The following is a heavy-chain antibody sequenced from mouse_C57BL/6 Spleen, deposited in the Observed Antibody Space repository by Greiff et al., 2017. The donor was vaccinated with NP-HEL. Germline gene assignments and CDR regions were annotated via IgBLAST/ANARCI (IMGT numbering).Heavy chain of an antibody. CDR2: ILPGSGST. CDR1: GYTFTGYW. Sequence: VQLQQSGADLMKPGASVKLTCKATGYTFTGYWIEWVKQRPGHGLEWIGEILPGSGSTNYTDQFTGKATFTADTSTNTAYMQLSSLTTEDSAIYYSTRPLPPMDYWGQGTSVTVSS. J-gene: IGHJ4*01. D-gene: IGHD1-1*01. V-gene: IGHV1-9*01. CDR3: TRPLPPMDY.